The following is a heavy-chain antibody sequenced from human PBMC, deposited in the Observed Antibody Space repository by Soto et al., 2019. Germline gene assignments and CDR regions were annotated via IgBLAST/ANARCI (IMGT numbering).Heavy chain of an antibody. D-gene: IGHD6-13*01. CDR3: ARESPAAGYFDY. CDR2: IYYSGGT. Sequence: PSETLSLTCTVSGGSLSSYYWNWIRQPPGKGLEWIGYIYYSGGTNYNPSLKSRVTMSVDTSKNQFSLKLSFVTAADTAVYYCARESPAAGYFDYWGQGTLVTVSS. CDR1: GGSLSSYY. J-gene: IGHJ4*02. V-gene: IGHV4-59*01.